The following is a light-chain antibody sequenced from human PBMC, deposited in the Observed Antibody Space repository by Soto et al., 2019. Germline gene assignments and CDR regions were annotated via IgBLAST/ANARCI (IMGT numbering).Light chain of an antibody. CDR1: SSNIGNNY. J-gene: IGLJ3*02. Sequence: QSVLTQPPSVSAAPGQKVTISCSGSSSNIGNNYVSWYQHLPGTAPKVLIYDNNKRPSGIPDRISGSKSGTSATLGITGLQTGDEAEYYCGTWDSSLSVWVFGGGTKLTVL. CDR2: DNN. CDR3: GTWDSSLSVWV. V-gene: IGLV1-51*01.